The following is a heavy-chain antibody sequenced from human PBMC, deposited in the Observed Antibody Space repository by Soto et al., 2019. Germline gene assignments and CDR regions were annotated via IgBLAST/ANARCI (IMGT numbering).Heavy chain of an antibody. CDR1: GYTFTSYW. J-gene: IGHJ3*02. V-gene: IGHV5-51*01. D-gene: IGHD3-22*01. CDR3: ATCINSSASSGYYPTGAFNI. Sequence: PGESLKISCKGSGYTFTSYWSGWGRQMPGKGLEWRGIIYPGDSDTRYSQSFQGQVTISADKSISTAYPQWSSLKASDTAMYSCATCINSSASSGYYPTGAFNIWGQGTMVTVSS. CDR2: IYPGDSDT.